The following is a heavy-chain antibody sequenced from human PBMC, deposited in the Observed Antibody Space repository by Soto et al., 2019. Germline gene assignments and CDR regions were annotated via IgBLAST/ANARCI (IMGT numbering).Heavy chain of an antibody. J-gene: IGHJ4*02. Sequence: PSETLSLTCTVSGGSISSGDYYWSWIRQPPGKGLEWIGYIYYSGSTYYNPSLKSRVTISVDTSKNQFSLKLSSVTAADTAVYYCAREWRSRVAKRFDYWGQGTLVTV. CDR2: IYYSGST. CDR3: AREWRSRVAKRFDY. D-gene: IGHD2-15*01. V-gene: IGHV4-30-4*01. CDR1: GGSISSGDYY.